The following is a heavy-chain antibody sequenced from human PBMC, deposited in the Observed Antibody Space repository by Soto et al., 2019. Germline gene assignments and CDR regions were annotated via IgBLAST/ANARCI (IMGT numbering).Heavy chain of an antibody. Sequence: EVQLVESGGGLVKPGGSLRLSCAASGFTFSNAWMSWVRQAPGKGLEWFGRIKSKSDGGTADYAAPVKGRFTISRDDSKNTLYLQMNSLKTEDTAVYYCTTNPRVEQQRKTRYYYYGMDVWDQGTTVTVSS. V-gene: IGHV3-15*01. CDR1: GFTFSNAW. D-gene: IGHD6-13*01. CDR2: IKSKSDGGTA. J-gene: IGHJ6*02. CDR3: TTNPRVEQQRKTRYYYYGMDV.